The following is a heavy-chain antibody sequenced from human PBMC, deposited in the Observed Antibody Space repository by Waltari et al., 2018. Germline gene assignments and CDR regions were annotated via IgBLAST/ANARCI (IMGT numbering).Heavy chain of an antibody. D-gene: IGHD3-16*01. V-gene: IGHV1-3*01. CDR1: GYTFTSYA. CDR3: ARVEGAAGLDI. CDR2: ITAGNGNT. J-gene: IGHJ3*02. Sequence: QVQLVQSGAEVKKPGASVKVSCKASGYTFTSYAMHWVRQAPGQRLEWMGWITAGNGNTKYSRNCQGRVTITRDTSASTAYMELSSLRSEDTAVYYCARVEGAAGLDIWGQGTMVTVSS.